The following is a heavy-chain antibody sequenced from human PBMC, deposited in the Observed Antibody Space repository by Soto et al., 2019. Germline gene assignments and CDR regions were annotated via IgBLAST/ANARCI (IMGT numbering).Heavy chain of an antibody. CDR3: AKDGYYSGSGRTAPMFDP. CDR2: ISYDGSNK. J-gene: IGHJ5*02. D-gene: IGHD3-10*01. V-gene: IGHV3-30*18. Sequence: PGGFPGLSCAASGFTFSSYGMHWVRQAPGKGLEWVAVISYDGSNKYYADSVKGRFTISRDNSKNTLYLQMNSLRAEDTAVYYCAKDGYYSGSGRTAPMFDPWGQGTLVTVSS. CDR1: GFTFSSYG.